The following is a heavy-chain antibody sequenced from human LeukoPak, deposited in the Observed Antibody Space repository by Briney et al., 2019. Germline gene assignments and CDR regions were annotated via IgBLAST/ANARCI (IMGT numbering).Heavy chain of an antibody. V-gene: IGHV3-7*01. Sequence: GGSLRLSCAASGLSFSFYAMSWVRQAPGKGLEWVANIKQDGSEKYYVDSVKGRFTISRDNAKNSLYLQMNSLRAEDTAVYYCARGTSLDYWGQGTLVTVSS. D-gene: IGHD3/OR15-3a*01. CDR2: IKQDGSEK. CDR1: GLSFSFYA. J-gene: IGHJ4*02. CDR3: ARGTSLDY.